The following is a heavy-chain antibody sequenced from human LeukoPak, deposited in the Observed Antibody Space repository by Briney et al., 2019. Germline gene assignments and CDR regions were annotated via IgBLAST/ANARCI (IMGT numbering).Heavy chain of an antibody. CDR2: ISYDGSNK. V-gene: IGHV3-30-3*01. Sequence: GRSLRLSCAASGFTFSSYAMHWVRQAPGKGLEWVAVISYDGSNKYYADSVKGRFTISRDNSKNTLYLQMNSLRAEDTAVYYCAREGIYYFGYWGQGTLVTVSS. CDR1: GFTFSSYA. J-gene: IGHJ4*02. D-gene: IGHD3-10*01. CDR3: AREGIYYFGY.